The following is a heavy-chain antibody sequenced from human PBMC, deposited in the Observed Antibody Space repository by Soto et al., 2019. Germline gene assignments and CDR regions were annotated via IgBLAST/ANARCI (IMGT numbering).Heavy chain of an antibody. CDR3: ARIDSSGWIGPVCHYMDV. CDR2: IKQDGSEK. J-gene: IGHJ6*03. Sequence: GSLRLSCAASGFTFSSYWMSGVRQAPGKGLEWVANIKQDGSEKYYVDSVKGRFTISRDNAKNSLYLQMNSLRAEDTAVYYCARIDSSGWIGPVCHYMDVWGKGTTVTVSS. CDR1: GFTFSSYW. D-gene: IGHD6-19*01. V-gene: IGHV3-7*01.